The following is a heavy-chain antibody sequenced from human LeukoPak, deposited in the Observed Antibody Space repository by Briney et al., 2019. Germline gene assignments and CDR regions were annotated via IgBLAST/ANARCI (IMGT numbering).Heavy chain of an antibody. CDR1: GGSISSSSYY. Sequence: SETLSLTCTVSGGSISSSSYYWGWIRQPPGKGLEWIGSIYYSGRTHYNPSLKSRVTISVDTSKNQFSLKLSSVTAADAAVYYCARDAFGGFGELSWFDPWGQGTLVTVSS. CDR2: IYYSGRT. J-gene: IGHJ5*02. D-gene: IGHD3-10*01. V-gene: IGHV4-39*07. CDR3: ARDAFGGFGELSWFDP.